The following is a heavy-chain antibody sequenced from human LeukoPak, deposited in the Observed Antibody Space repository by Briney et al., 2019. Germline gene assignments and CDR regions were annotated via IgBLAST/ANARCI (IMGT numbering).Heavy chain of an antibody. V-gene: IGHV1-46*04. CDR2: INPSGGST. J-gene: IGHJ6*03. Sequence: ASVKVSCKASGYTFTSYYIHWVRQAPGRGLEWMGIINPSGGSTSYAQKLQGRVTMTRDASTSTLYMELSSLRSEDTAVYYCARGGSSVSYYYMDVWGKGTTVTVSS. CDR1: GYTFTSYY. CDR3: ARGGSSVSYYYMDV. D-gene: IGHD3-16*01.